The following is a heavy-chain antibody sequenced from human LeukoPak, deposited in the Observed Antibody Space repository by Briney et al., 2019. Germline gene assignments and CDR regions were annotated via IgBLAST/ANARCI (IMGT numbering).Heavy chain of an antibody. D-gene: IGHD6-19*01. Sequence: QPGGSLRLSCAASGFTFSSYAMSSVREAPGKGLWWGSAICGSVGVTYYADSVKGPVSISRENSKNTLYLQMNSLRAEDTAVYYCAKDQGRAVAGPFDYWGQGTLVTVPS. CDR2: ICGSVGVT. CDR1: GFTFSSYA. V-gene: IGHV3-23*01. CDR3: AKDQGRAVAGPFDY. J-gene: IGHJ4*02.